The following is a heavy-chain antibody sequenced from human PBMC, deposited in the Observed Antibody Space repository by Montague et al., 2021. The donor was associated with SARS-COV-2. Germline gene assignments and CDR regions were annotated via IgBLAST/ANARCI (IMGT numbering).Heavy chain of an antibody. D-gene: IGHD3-9*01. Sequence: PALVKPTQTLTLTCTFSGFPLSTSGMCVSWIRQPPGKALEWLARIDWDDDKYYSTSLKTRLTISKDTSKNQVVLTMTNMDPVDTATYYCARIRYDILTGYQTIFDYWGQGTLVTVSS. CDR1: GFPLSTSGMC. J-gene: IGHJ4*02. V-gene: IGHV2-70*11. CDR2: IDWDDDK. CDR3: ARIRYDILTGYQTIFDY.